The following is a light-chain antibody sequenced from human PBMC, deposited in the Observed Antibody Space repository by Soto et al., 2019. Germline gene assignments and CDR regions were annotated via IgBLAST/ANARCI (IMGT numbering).Light chain of an antibody. CDR1: QSVSSY. CDR3: QQRSNPT. J-gene: IGKJ5*01. Sequence: EIVLTQSPATLSLSPGERATLSCRASQSVSSYLAWYQQKPGQAPRLLIYDASNRATGIPARFSGSGSGTDFTLTISSLEPEDFAVYYCQQRSNPTFGQGTRLEMK. CDR2: DAS. V-gene: IGKV3-11*01.